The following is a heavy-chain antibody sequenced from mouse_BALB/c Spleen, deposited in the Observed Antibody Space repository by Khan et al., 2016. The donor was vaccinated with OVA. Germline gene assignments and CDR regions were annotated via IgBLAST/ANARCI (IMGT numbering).Heavy chain of an antibody. CDR2: IYPGNGDT. Sequence: QVQLQQPGAELVKPGASVKMSCKASGYTFTSYNMHWVKQTPGQGLEWIGAIYPGNGDTSYNQKFKGKATLTADKSSSTAYMQLSSLTSEDSAVYFCARRGGGWYIDVWGAGTMVTVSS. J-gene: IGHJ1*01. CDR3: ARRGGGWYIDV. V-gene: IGHV1-12*01. CDR1: GYTFTSYN.